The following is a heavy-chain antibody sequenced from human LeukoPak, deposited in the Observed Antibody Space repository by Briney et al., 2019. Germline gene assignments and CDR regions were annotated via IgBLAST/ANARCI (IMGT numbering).Heavy chain of an antibody. Sequence: PGGSLRLSCAASGFTFSSYGMHWVRQAPGKGLEWVEFIRYDGSNKYYADSVKGRFTISRDNSKNTLYLQMNSLRAEDTAVYYCERPHRSFGELLQYFDYWGQGTLVTVSS. J-gene: IGHJ4*02. D-gene: IGHD3-10*01. CDR1: GFTFSSYG. V-gene: IGHV3-30*02. CDR3: ERPHRSFGELLQYFDY. CDR2: IRYDGSNK.